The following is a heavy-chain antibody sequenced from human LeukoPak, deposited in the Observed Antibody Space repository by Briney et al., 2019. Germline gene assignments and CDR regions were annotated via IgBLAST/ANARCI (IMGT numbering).Heavy chain of an antibody. CDR2: IYYSGST. CDR3: ASPSGTYYSRFHY. CDR1: GGSISSSNYY. Sequence: SETLSLTCTVSGGSISSSNYYWGWIRQPSGKGLEWIGSIYYSGSTYYNPSLKSRVTISVDTSKNQFSLKLTSVTAADTAVYYCASPSGTYYSRFHYWGQGALVTVSS. V-gene: IGHV4-39*01. D-gene: IGHD1-26*01. J-gene: IGHJ4*02.